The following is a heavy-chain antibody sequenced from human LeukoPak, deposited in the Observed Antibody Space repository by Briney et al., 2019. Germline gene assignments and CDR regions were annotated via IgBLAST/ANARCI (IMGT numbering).Heavy chain of an antibody. V-gene: IGHV3-23*01. Sequence: PGGSLRLSCAASGFTFSSYAMSWVRQAPGKGLEWVSAISGSGGSTYYAASVKGPFTISRDNSKNTLYLQMNSLRAEDTAVYYCARDGVDCSSTSCYLDAFDIWGQGTMVTVSS. CDR1: GFTFSSYA. CDR3: ARDGVDCSSTSCYLDAFDI. D-gene: IGHD2-2*01. CDR2: ISGSGGST. J-gene: IGHJ3*02.